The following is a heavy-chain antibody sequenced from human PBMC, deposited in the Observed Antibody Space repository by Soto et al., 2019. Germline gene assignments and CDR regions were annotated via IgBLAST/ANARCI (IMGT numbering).Heavy chain of an antibody. CDR1: GFTFSSDA. CDR2: ISGSGGST. D-gene: IGHD3-16*02. Sequence: VGTLRLSCAASGFTFSSDAMSWFRQAPGKGLEWVSAISGSGGSTYYADSVKGRFTMSRDNSKNTLYLQMNSLRAEDTAVYYCAKASRGYSDYWGQGTLVTVSS. J-gene: IGHJ4*02. V-gene: IGHV3-23*01. CDR3: AKASRGYSDY.